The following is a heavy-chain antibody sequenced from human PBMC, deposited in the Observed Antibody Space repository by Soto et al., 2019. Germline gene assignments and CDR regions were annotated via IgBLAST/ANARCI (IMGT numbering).Heavy chain of an antibody. J-gene: IGHJ6*02. D-gene: IGHD3-9*01. V-gene: IGHV3-30-3*01. CDR1: GFTFSSYA. CDR2: ISYDGSNK. Sequence: QVQLVESGGGVVQPGRSLRLSCAASGFTFSSYAMHWVRQAPGKGLEWVAVISYDGSNKYYADSVKGRFTISRDNSKNTLYLQMNSLRAEDTAVYYCAREALRYFDWFRQDYYYYGMDVWGQGTTVTVSS. CDR3: AREALRYFDWFRQDYYYYGMDV.